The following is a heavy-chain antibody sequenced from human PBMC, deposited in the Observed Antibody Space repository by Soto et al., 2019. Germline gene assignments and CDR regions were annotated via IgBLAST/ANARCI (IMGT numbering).Heavy chain of an antibody. CDR2: VFRSGSI. D-gene: IGHD1-1*01. CDR3: ARARNRYFDD. J-gene: IGHJ4*02. CDR1: GGSMCTGSYF. Sequence: QVPLQESGPRLLRPSESLSLTCNVSGGSMCTGSYFWGWVRQPPGKRLEWIGYVFRSGSINYSPSFKIRVTISIDTSKNQFSLMLKSVTGADTAVYFCARARNRYFDDWGQGALLTVSS. V-gene: IGHV4-61*01.